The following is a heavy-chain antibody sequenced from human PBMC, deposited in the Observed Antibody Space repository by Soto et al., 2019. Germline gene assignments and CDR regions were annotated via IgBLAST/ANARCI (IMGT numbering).Heavy chain of an antibody. V-gene: IGHV1-69*01. CDR3: AGEGATKWLWFDP. CDR2: IIPIFGTA. CDR1: GGTFSSYA. D-gene: IGHD1-26*01. J-gene: IGHJ5*02. Sequence: QVQLVQSGAEVTKPGSSVKVSCKASGGTFSSYAISWVRQAPGQGIEWMGVIIPIFGTANYAQKFQARVRINTDESTNTSDMELTSLRSEDTAVYYCAGEGATKWLWFDPWGQGNLVTVGS.